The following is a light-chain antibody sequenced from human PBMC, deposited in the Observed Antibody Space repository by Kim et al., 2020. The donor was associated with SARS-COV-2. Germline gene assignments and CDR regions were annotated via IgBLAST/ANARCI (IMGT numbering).Light chain of an antibody. CDR2: EGS. CDR3: CSYAGSRRV. J-gene: IGLJ3*02. Sequence: PGQSITSSCTGTSSDVGSYNLVSWYQQHPGKAPKLMIYEGSKRPSGVSNRFSGSKSGNTASLTISGLQAEDEADYYCCSYAGSRRVFGGGTQLTVL. V-gene: IGLV2-23*01. CDR1: SSDVGSYNL.